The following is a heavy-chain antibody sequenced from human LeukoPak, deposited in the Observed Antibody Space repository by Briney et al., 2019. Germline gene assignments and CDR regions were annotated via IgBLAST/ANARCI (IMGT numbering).Heavy chain of an antibody. V-gene: IGHV4-59*08. Sequence: PSETLSLTCTVSGVSIRSYYWSWIRQPPGKGLEWIGYSCYSGSANYNPSLKSRVTISVDTSKNQFSLKLTSVTAADTAVYYCASIYYYASGTYHRPFDYWGQGTLVTVSS. J-gene: IGHJ4*02. CDR2: SCYSGSA. CDR1: GVSIRSYY. CDR3: ASIYYYASGTYHRPFDY. D-gene: IGHD3-10*01.